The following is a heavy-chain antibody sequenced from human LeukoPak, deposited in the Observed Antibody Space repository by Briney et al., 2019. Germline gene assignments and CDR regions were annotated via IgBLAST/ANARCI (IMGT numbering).Heavy chain of an antibody. D-gene: IGHD6-6*01. Sequence: SQTLSLTCAVSGGSISSGGYSWSWIRQPPGKGLEWTGYIYHSGSTYYNPSLKSRVTISVDRSKNQFSLKLSSVTAADTAVYYCARVGSIAARRPLYGMDVWGQGTTVTVSS. CDR1: GGSISSGGYS. V-gene: IGHV4-30-2*01. J-gene: IGHJ6*02. CDR3: ARVGSIAARRPLYGMDV. CDR2: IYHSGST.